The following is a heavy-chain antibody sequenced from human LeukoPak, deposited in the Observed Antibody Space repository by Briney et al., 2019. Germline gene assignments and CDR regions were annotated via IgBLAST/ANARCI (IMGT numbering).Heavy chain of an antibody. V-gene: IGHV5-51*01. Sequence: GESLKISCKGSGYTFSSYWIGWVRQMPGKGLEGMGIIYPGDSDTRYTPSLQGQVTISVDTSIGTAYLQWSSLKASDTAIYYCARQNDFRLDYWGQGTLVTVSS. D-gene: IGHD3-3*01. CDR2: IYPGDSDT. CDR3: ARQNDFRLDY. J-gene: IGHJ4*02. CDR1: GYTFSSYW.